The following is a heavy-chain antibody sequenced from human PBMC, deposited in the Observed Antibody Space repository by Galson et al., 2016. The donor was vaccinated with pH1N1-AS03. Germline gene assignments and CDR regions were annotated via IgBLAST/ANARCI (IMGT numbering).Heavy chain of an antibody. J-gene: IGHJ3*02. CDR2: LDWDDDT. D-gene: IGHD3-3*01. V-gene: IGHV2-70*20. Sequence: PALVKPTQTLTLTCTFSGFSLNTRGMCLSWVRQPPGKAPEWLALLDWDDDTYYNTSLQTRLTLSKDTSRNQVVLTMTAMDPEDTATYYCARTHCFARVAGRPGASFDMWGPGTKVTVSS. CDR1: GFSLNTRGMC. CDR3: ARTHCFARVAGRPGASFDM.